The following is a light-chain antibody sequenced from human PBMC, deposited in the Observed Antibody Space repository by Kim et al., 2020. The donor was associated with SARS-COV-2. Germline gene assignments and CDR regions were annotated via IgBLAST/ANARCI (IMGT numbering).Light chain of an antibody. V-gene: IGKV1-5*01. CDR2: AVS. J-gene: IGKJ1*01. CDR1: QSISGW. CDR3: QQYKNYSIRM. Sequence: DIQMTQSPSTLSASVGDRVTITCRASQSISGWLAWYQQRPGKAPKLLISAVSTLESGVPSRFSGSGSGTEFSLTISNLQPDDFATYYCQQYKNYSIRMFGQGTKVDIK.